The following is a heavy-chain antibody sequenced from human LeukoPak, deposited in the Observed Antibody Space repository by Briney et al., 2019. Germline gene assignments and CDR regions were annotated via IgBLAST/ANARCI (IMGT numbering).Heavy chain of an antibody. D-gene: IGHD2-2*01. CDR2: INHSGST. CDR1: GGSFSGYY. Sequence: SETLSLTCAVYGGSFSGYYWSWIRQPPGKGLEWIGEINHSGSTNYNPSLKSRVTISVDTSKNQFSLKLSSVTAADTAVYCCARGRGSPPAAIWFDPWGQGTLVTVSS. J-gene: IGHJ5*02. V-gene: IGHV4-34*01. CDR3: ARGRGSPPAAIWFDP.